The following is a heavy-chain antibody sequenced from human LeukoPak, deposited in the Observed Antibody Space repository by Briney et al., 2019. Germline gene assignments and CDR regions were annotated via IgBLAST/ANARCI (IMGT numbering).Heavy chain of an antibody. J-gene: IGHJ3*02. D-gene: IGHD2/OR15-2a*01. Sequence: SETLSLTCTVSGGSISPYYWTWIRHPPGKRLEWLGDIYYTGSTNYNPSLKNRVTISVDTSNNQFSLKLTSMTAADAAVYYCARSSTPIYAFEIWGQGTGVTVSS. V-gene: IGHV4-59*01. CDR2: IYYTGST. CDR1: GGSISPYY. CDR3: ARSSTPIYAFEI.